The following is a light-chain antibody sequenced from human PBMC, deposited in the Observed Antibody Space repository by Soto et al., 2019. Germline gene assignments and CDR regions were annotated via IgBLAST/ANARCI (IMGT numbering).Light chain of an antibody. J-gene: IGKJ1*01. CDR3: QQYNNWPWT. CDR2: GAS. CDR1: KSVTSG. V-gene: IGKV3-15*01. Sequence: EVVMTQSPCTLSLSPGERATLSCRASKSVTSGYLAWYQQQPNQAPRLLIYGASTRATGIPARFSGSGSGTEFTLTISSLQSEDFAVYYCQQYNNWPWTFGQGTKVDIK.